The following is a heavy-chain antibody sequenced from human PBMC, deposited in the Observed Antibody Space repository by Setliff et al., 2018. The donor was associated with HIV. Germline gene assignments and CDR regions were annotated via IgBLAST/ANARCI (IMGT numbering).Heavy chain of an antibody. Sequence: SETLSLTCTVSGGSVSTSSYSWGWIRQPPEEGLEWIGTIYHTGKTYYNSSLNSRVTIAVDTSKDQFSLNLSTVTAADTAVYYCGRVAGYCAPSRCYGYNAFDIWGPGTMVTVSS. D-gene: IGHD2-15*01. J-gene: IGHJ3*02. CDR3: GRVAGYCAPSRCYGYNAFDI. CDR1: GGSVSTSSYS. V-gene: IGHV4-39*01. CDR2: IYHTGKT.